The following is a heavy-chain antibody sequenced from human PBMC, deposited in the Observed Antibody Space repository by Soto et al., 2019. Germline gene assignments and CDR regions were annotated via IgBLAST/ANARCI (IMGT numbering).Heavy chain of an antibody. V-gene: IGHV4-39*01. CDR2: MSYSGST. J-gene: IGHJ5*02. Sequence: PSETLSLTCTVSGGAISKSSYYCLCIRQPPGKGLEWVGSMSYSGSTYYNPSLKSRVAISVGTSKNQLSLQVSSVTAADTAVYYCSRRAPEGFDPWGQGTLVTVSS. CDR1: GGAISKSSYY. CDR3: SRRAPEGFDP.